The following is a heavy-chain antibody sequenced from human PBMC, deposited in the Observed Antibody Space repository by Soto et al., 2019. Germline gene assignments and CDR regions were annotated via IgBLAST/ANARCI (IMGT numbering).Heavy chain of an antibody. J-gene: IGHJ3*02. D-gene: IGHD3-22*01. CDR1: GFTFSSYA. Sequence: EVQLLESGGGLVQPGGSLRLSCAASGFTFSSYAMSWVRQAPGKWLEWVSAISGSGGSTYYADSVKGRFTSSRDNSKNTLYLQMNSLRAEDTAVYYCAKDHPGDYYDSSGYYPIWGQGTMVNVSS. CDR2: ISGSGGST. CDR3: AKDHPGDYYDSSGYYPI. V-gene: IGHV3-23*01.